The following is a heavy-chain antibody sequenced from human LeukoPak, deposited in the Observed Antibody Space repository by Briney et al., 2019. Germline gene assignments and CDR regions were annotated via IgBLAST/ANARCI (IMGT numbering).Heavy chain of an antibody. V-gene: IGHV4-4*07. D-gene: IGHD6-13*01. CDR2: VYPGGNT. CDR1: DDSISSYF. CDR3: ARDQQQLGRAFDI. J-gene: IGHJ3*02. Sequence: PSETLSLTCTVSDDSISSYFWSWIRQPAGRGLEWIGRVYPGGNTNCNPSLKSRVTMSVDTSKNQFSLKLTSVTAADTAVYYCARDQQQLGRAFDIWGQGAMVTVSS.